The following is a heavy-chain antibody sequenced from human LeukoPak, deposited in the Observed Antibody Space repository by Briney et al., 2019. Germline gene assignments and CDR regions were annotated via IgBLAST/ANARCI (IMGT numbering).Heavy chain of an antibody. Sequence: KPSETLSLTCAVYGGSFSGYYWSWIRQPPGKGLEWIGYIYYSGSTNYNPSLKSRVTISVDTSKNQFSLKLSSVTAADTAVYYCAREFDSWGQGTLVTVSS. J-gene: IGHJ4*02. CDR1: GGSFSGYY. CDR2: IYYSGST. CDR3: AREFDS. V-gene: IGHV4-59*01.